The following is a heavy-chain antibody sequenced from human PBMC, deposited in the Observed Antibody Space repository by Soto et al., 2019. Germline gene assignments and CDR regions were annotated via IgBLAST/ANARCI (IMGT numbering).Heavy chain of an antibody. CDR3: ARAGRELLFRLFDY. J-gene: IGHJ4*02. CDR2: ISYDGSNK. CDR1: GFTFSSYA. V-gene: IGHV3-30-3*01. Sequence: SLRLSCAAAGFTFSSYAMHWVRQAPGKGLEWVAVISYDGSNKYYADSVKGRFTISRDNSKNTLYLQMNSLRAEDTAVYYCARAGRELLFRLFDYWGQGTLVTVSS. D-gene: IGHD1-26*01.